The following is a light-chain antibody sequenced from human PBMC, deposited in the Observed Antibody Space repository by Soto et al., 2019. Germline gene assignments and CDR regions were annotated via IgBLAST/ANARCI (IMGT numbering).Light chain of an antibody. Sequence: SYELTQPPSRAVSPGQTARITCSGDALPKQYAHWYQQKPGQGPVLVMYKDTERPSGIPERLSGSTSGTTVTLTISGVQAEDEADYYCQSADTTGTDVVFGGGTQLTVL. CDR1: ALPKQY. CDR3: QSADTTGTDVV. V-gene: IGLV3-25*02. J-gene: IGLJ2*01. CDR2: KDT.